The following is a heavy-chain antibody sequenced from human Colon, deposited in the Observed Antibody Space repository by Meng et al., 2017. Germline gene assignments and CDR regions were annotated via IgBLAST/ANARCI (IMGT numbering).Heavy chain of an antibody. CDR2: IYHIGST. CDR1: GTSISRSNW. CDR3: ARENDSGNSYDH. Sequence: QVQLQESGPGLVKPSGTRSLTCAVSGTSISRSNWWTWVRQAPGKGLEWIGEIYHIGSTNYNPSLKSRVTILVDESKNEFSLKLTSVTAADTAVYYCARENDSGNSYDHWGRGTLVTVSS. D-gene: IGHD3-10*01. J-gene: IGHJ4*02. V-gene: IGHV4-4*02.